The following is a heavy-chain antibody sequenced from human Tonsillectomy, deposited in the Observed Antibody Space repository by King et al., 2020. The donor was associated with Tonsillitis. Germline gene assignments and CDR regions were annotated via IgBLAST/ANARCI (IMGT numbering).Heavy chain of an antibody. CDR2: ISGYNGNT. CDR3: ARERASYSGYDSFVY. CDR1: GYTFTSYG. J-gene: IGHJ4*02. D-gene: IGHD5-12*01. Sequence: QLVQSGAEVKKPGASVKVSCKASGYTFTSYGISWVRQAPGQGLEWMGWISGYNGNTNYAQKLQGRVTMTTDTSTSTAYMELRSLRSDDAAVYYCARERASYSGYDSFVYWGQGTLVTVSS. V-gene: IGHV1-18*04.